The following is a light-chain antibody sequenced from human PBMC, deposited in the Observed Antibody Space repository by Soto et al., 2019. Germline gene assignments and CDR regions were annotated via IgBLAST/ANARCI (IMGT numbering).Light chain of an antibody. CDR1: QDINNW. J-gene: IGKJ3*01. CDR3: QQANSFPLT. Sequence: DIPMTQSPSSLSASVGDRVTITCRASQDINNWLAWYRQKPGRAPQLLIFAASSLQSGVPSRFSGSGSGADFTLTISGLQPEDFGTYYCQQANSFPLTFGPGTTVDVK. CDR2: AAS. V-gene: IGKV1-12*01.